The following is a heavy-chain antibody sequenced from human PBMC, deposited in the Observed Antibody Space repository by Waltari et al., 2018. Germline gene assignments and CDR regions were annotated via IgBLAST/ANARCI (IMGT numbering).Heavy chain of an antibody. V-gene: IGHV4-59*01. CDR1: GGSISGYY. D-gene: IGHD1-26*01. J-gene: IGHJ6*02. Sequence: QVQLQESGPGLVKPSETLSLTCTVSGGSISGYYWSWIRQPPGKGLEWIGYIYYSGSTNYNPSLKSRVTISVDTSKNQFSLKLSSVTAADTAFYYCARERIVGALGYYYYGMDVWGQGTTVTVSS. CDR3: ARERIVGALGYYYYGMDV. CDR2: IYYSGST.